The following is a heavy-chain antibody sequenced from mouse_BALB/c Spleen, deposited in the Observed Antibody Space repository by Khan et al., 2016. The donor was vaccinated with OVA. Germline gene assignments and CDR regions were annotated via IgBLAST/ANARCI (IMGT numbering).Heavy chain of an antibody. CDR3: AREGYDYDYAMDY. D-gene: IGHD2-4*01. J-gene: IGHJ4*01. CDR1: GYSITSDYA. CDR2: ISYSGST. Sequence: EVKLLESGPGLVKPSQSLSLTCTVTGYSITSDYAWNWIRQFPGNKLEWMGYISYSGSTSYNPSLKSRTSITRDTSKNQFFLQLNSVTTEDTATYYCAREGYDYDYAMDYWGQGTSVTVSS. V-gene: IGHV3-2*02.